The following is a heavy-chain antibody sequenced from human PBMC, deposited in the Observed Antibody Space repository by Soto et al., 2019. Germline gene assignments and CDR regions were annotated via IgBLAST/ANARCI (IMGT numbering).Heavy chain of an antibody. D-gene: IGHD2-2*02. CDR2: IYYSGST. CDR3: ARASYPSDFQH. J-gene: IGHJ1*01. CDR1: GGYISSGGYY. V-gene: IGHV4-31*11. Sequence: SETLSLTCAVYGGYISSGGYYWSWIRQHPGKGLEWIGYIYYSGSTYYNPSLKSRVTISVDTSKNQFSLKLSSVTAADTAVYYCARASYPSDFQHWGQGTLVTVSS.